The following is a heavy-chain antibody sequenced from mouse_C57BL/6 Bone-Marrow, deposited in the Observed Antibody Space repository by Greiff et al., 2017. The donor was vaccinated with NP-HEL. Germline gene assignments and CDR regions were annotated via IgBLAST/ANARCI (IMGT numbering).Heavy chain of an antibody. V-gene: IGHV2-2*01. CDR1: GFSLTSYG. J-gene: IGHJ1*03. Sequence: VQLQQSGPGLVQPSQSLSITCTVSGFSLTSYGVHWVRQSPGKGLEWLGVIWSGGSTDYNAAFISRLSISKDNSKSQVFFKMNSLQADDTAIYYCARKITTVVGGYFDVWGTGTTVTVSS. CDR3: ARKITTVVGGYFDV. D-gene: IGHD1-1*01. CDR2: IWSGGST.